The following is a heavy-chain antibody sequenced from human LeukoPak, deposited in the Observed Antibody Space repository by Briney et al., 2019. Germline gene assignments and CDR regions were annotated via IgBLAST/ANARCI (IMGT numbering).Heavy chain of an antibody. Sequence: PGGSLRLSCAASGFTFSSYAMSWVRQAPGKGLEWVSAISGSGGSTYYADSVKGRFTISRDNSKNTLYLQMNSLRAEDTAVYYCARDSHGGYKYHPGPFPNWFDPWGQGTLVTVSS. CDR1: GFTFSSYA. V-gene: IGHV3-23*01. CDR2: ISGSGGST. J-gene: IGHJ5*02. D-gene: IGHD5-24*01. CDR3: ARDSHGGYKYHPGPFPNWFDP.